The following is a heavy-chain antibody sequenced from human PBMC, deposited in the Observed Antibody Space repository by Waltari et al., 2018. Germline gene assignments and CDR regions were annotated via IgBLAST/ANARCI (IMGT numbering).Heavy chain of an antibody. CDR3: RAMATMMGPDY. CDR2: IYYSGST. V-gene: IGHV4-31*03. J-gene: IGHJ4*02. Sequence: QVQLQESGPGLVKPSQTLSLTCTVSGGSISSGGYYWIWIRQHPGKGLEWIGYIYYSGSTYYNPSLKSRVTISVDTSKNQFSLKLSSVTAADTAVYYCRAMATMMGPDYWGQGTLVTVSS. CDR1: GGSISSGGYY. D-gene: IGHD5-12*01.